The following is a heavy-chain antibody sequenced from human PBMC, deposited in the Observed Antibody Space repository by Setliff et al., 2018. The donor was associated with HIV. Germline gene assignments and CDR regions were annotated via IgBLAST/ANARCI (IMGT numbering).Heavy chain of an antibody. CDR3: ARGYFYSSGSYTFDY. J-gene: IGHJ4*02. CDR1: GYTFTDHA. V-gene: IGHV1-3*04. CDR2: INTGNGDS. Sequence: ASVKVSCKASGYTFTDHAIHWVRQAPGQRPEWMAWINTGNGDSMYSQQFQGRVTITRDTSASTAYMELSSLRSEDMAVYYCARGYFYSSGSYTFDYWGQGTLVTVSS. D-gene: IGHD3-10*01.